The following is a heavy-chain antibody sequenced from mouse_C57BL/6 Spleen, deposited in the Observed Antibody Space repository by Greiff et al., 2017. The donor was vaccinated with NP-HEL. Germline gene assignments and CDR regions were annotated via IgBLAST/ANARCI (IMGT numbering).Heavy chain of an antibody. CDR2: FYPGSGSI. J-gene: IGHJ1*03. D-gene: IGHD1-1*01. Sequence: QVQLKESGAELVKPGASVKLSCKASGYTFTEYTIHWVKQRSGQGLEWIGWFYPGSGSIKYNEKFKDKATLTADKSSSTVYMELSRLTSEDSAVYFCARHEEEAYYYGDWYFDVWGTGTTVTVSS. V-gene: IGHV1-62-2*01. CDR1: GYTFTEYT. CDR3: ARHEEEAYYYGDWYFDV.